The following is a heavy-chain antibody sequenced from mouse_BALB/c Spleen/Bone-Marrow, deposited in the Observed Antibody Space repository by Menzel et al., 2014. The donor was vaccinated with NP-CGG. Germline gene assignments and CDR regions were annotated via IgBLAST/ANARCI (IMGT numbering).Heavy chain of an antibody. J-gene: IGHJ4*01. CDR2: ISNGSGTI. CDR1: GFTFSSFS. Sequence: EVKVVESGGGLVQPGGSRKLSCAASGFTFSSFSMPWVRQAPEKGLEWVAYISNGSGTIYYADTVKGRFTISRDNPKNTLLLQSTSLRAEDAVMYYCARSDDRSVVAMDYWGQGTSVTVSS. D-gene: IGHD2-3*01. CDR3: ARSDDRSVVAMDY. V-gene: IGHV5-17*02.